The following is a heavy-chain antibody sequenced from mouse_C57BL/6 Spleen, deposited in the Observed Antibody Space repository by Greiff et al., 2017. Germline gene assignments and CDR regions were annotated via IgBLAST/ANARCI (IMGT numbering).Heavy chain of an antibody. CDR3: AREGDDYRYFDV. CDR2: IYPSDSET. V-gene: IGHV1-61*01. D-gene: IGHD2-3*01. CDR1: GYTFTSYW. J-gene: IGHJ1*03. Sequence: QVQLQQPGAELVRPGSSVKLSCKASGYTFTSYWMDWVKQRPGQGLEWIGNIYPSDSETHYNQKFKDKATLTVDKSSSTAYMQLSSLTSEDSAVYYCAREGDDYRYFDVWGTGTTVTVSS.